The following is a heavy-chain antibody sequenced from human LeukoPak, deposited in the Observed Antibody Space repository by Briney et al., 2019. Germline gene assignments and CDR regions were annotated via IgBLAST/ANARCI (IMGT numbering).Heavy chain of an antibody. V-gene: IGHV3-23*01. Sequence: GGSLRLSCAASGFTFSSYVMSWVRQAPGKGLEWVSAISGSGGSTYYADSVKGRFTISRDNSKNTLYLQMNSLRAEDTAVYYCAITGRYSSSWYGSDYYGMDVWGQGTTVTVSS. CDR2: ISGSGGST. J-gene: IGHJ6*02. CDR1: GFTFSSYV. D-gene: IGHD6-13*01. CDR3: AITGRYSSSWYGSDYYGMDV.